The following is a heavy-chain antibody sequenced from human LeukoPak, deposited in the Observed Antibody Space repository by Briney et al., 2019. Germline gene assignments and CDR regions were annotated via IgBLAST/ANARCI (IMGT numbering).Heavy chain of an antibody. CDR2: IKQDGSEK. Sequence: PGGSLRLSCAASGFTVSSNYMSWVRQAPGKGLEWVANIKQDGSEKYYVDSVKGRFTISRDNAKNSLYLQMNSLRAEDTAVYYCARESSVEGSGSSGDAFDIWGQGTMVTVSS. D-gene: IGHD3-10*01. CDR3: ARESSVEGSGSSGDAFDI. V-gene: IGHV3-7*01. CDR1: GFTVSSNY. J-gene: IGHJ3*02.